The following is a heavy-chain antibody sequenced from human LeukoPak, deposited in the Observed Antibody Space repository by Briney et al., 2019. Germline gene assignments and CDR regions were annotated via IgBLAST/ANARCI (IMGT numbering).Heavy chain of an antibody. CDR3: ARGATVTVDHDWLDP. CDR1: GGSISNYY. Sequence: SETLSLTCTTSGGSISNYYWSWIRQPPGKGLEWIGYFYYSGSTNYNPSLKSRVTISVDTSKNQFSLKLSSVTAADTAVYYCARGATVTVDHDWLDPWGRGTPVTVSS. CDR2: FYYSGST. V-gene: IGHV4-59*01. D-gene: IGHD4-17*01. J-gene: IGHJ5*02.